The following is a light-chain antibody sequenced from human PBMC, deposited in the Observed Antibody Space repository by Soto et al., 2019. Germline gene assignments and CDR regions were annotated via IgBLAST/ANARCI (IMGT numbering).Light chain of an antibody. CDR1: SRDVGAYDY. V-gene: IGLV2-14*03. Sequence: QSVLTQPASVSGSPGQSITISCTGTSRDVGAYDYVSWYLQYPDKAPQLLIYYVDHRPSGVSSRFSGSKSGNTASLTISGLQAEDEADYSRSSYTSSSTLFGTGPKVTVL. J-gene: IGLJ1*01. CDR2: YVD. CDR3: SSYTSSSTL.